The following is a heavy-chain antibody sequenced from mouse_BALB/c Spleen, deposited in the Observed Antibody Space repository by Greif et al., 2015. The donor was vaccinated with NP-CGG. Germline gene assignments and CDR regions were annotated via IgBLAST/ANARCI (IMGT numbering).Heavy chain of an antibody. J-gene: IGHJ2*01. CDR1: GYTFSSYW. D-gene: IGHD1-1*01. V-gene: IGHV1-9*01. CDR2: ILPGSGST. Sequence: QVHVKQSGAELMKPGASVKISCKATGYTFSSYWIEWVKQRPGHGLEWIGEILPGSGSTNYNEKFKGKATFTADTSSNTAYMQLSSLTSEDSAVYYCASNYGSRNYFDYWGQGTTLTVSS. CDR3: ASNYGSRNYFDY.